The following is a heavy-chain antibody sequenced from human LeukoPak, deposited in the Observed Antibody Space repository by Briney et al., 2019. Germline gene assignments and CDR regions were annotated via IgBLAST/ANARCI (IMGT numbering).Heavy chain of an antibody. CDR3: ARTRLWFGELSSGVTFDP. V-gene: IGHV3-20*04. Sequence: GGSLRLSCAASGFTFADYGMSWVRQAPGKGLEWVSGINWNGGSTGYADSVKGRFTISRDNAKNSLYLQMNSLRAEDTAWYYCARTRLWFGELSSGVTFDPWGQGTLVTVSS. CDR2: INWNGGST. J-gene: IGHJ5*02. D-gene: IGHD3-10*01. CDR1: GFTFADYG.